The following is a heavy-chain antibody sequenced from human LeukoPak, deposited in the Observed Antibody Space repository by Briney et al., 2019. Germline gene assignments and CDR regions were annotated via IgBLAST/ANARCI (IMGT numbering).Heavy chain of an antibody. V-gene: IGHV4-31*03. CDR3: ASGVAVAALTFDY. CDR2: IYYSGST. D-gene: IGHD6-19*01. CDR1: GGSISSGGYY. J-gene: IGHJ4*02. Sequence: PSETLSLTCTVSGGSISSGGYYWSWIRQHPGKGLEWIGYIYYSGSTYYNPSLKSRVAISVDTSKNQFSLKLSSVTAADTAVYYCASGVAVAALTFDYWGQGTLVTVSS.